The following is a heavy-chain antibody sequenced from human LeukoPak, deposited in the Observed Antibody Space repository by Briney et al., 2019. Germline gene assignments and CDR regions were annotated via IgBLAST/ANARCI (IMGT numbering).Heavy chain of an antibody. J-gene: IGHJ4*02. Sequence: SQTLSLTCTVSGDSVSSGGYYWSWIRQHPGKGLEWIGYIYYSGSTYYNPSLKSRVTISVDTSKNQFSLKLSSVTAADTAAYYCARESHSSGYSEFDCWGQGTLVTVSS. CDR3: ARESHSSGYSEFDC. D-gene: IGHD3-22*01. CDR1: GDSVSSGGYY. V-gene: IGHV4-31*03. CDR2: IYYSGST.